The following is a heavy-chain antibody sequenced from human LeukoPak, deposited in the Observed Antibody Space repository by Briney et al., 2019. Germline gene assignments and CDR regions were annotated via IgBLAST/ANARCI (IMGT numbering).Heavy chain of an antibody. CDR1: GGSISSGGYY. D-gene: IGHD3-22*01. V-gene: IGHV4-31*03. CDR2: IYYSGST. CDR3: ARVPYYYDRWGFDP. J-gene: IGHJ5*02. Sequence: SETLSLTCTVSGGSISSGGYYWSWIRQHPGKGLEWIGYIYYSGSTYYNPSLKSRVTISVDTSKNQFSLKLSSVTAADTAVYYCARVPYYYDRWGFDPWGQGTLATVSS.